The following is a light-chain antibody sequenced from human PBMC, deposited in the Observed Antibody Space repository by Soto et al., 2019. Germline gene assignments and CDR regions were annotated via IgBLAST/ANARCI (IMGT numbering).Light chain of an antibody. V-gene: IGKV1-39*01. CDR2: AAS. J-gene: IGKJ4*01. CDR1: QSISSY. CDR3: QQSYSTPGT. Sequence: ILLPQSPSTLSASLGDRFTVSCLASQSISSYLNWYQQKPGKAPKLLIYAASSLQSGVPARFSGSGSGTDFTLTISSLQPEDFAIYYCQQSYSTPGTFGRGTKVDIK.